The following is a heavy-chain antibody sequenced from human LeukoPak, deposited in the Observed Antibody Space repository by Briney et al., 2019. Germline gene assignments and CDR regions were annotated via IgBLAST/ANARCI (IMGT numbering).Heavy chain of an antibody. V-gene: IGHV4-61*01. Sequence: KPSETLSLTCAVSGGSVSSGRYYWSWIRQPPGKGLEWIGYISDSGSTNYNPSLKSRVTIALDTSKNQFSLKLSSVTAADTAVYYCATRPGGSGYFLPYFDYWGQGTLVTVSS. CDR1: GGSVSSGRYY. CDR3: ATRPGGSGYFLPYFDY. D-gene: IGHD5-12*01. CDR2: ISDSGST. J-gene: IGHJ4*02.